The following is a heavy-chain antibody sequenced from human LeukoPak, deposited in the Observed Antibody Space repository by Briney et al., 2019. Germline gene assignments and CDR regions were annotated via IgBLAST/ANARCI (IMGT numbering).Heavy chain of an antibody. Sequence: PGGSLRLSCAASGFTFSSYSMNWVRQAPGKGLGWVSSITSSSSYIYYADSVKGRFTISRDNAKNSLYLQMNSLRAEDTAVYYCARDHCTNGVCYGYNWFDPWGQGTLVTVSS. CDR2: ITSSSSYI. D-gene: IGHD2-8*01. J-gene: IGHJ5*02. CDR1: GFTFSSYS. CDR3: ARDHCTNGVCYGYNWFDP. V-gene: IGHV3-21*01.